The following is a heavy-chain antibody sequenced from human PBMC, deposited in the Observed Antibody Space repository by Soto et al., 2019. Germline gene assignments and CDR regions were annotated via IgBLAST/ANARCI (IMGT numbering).Heavy chain of an antibody. D-gene: IGHD6-13*01. CDR2: IYTGGST. CDR1: GGSISSYY. Sequence: SETLSLTCTVSGGSISSYYWSWIRQPAGKGLEWIGRIYTGGSTNYNPSLKSRVTMSVDTSKNQFSLKLSSVTAADTAVYYCARAGIAAAGTSNYGTEAWGQGTTVNVSS. CDR3: ARAGIAAAGTSNYGTEA. V-gene: IGHV4-4*07. J-gene: IGHJ6*02.